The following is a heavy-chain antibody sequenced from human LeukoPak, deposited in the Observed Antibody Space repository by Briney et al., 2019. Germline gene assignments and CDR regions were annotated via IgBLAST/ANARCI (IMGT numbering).Heavy chain of an antibody. Sequence: SETLSLTCTVSGGSISSSSYYWGWIRQPPGKGLEWIGYIYYSGSTNYNPSLKSRVTISVDTSKNQFSLKLSSVTAADTAVYYCARLYGSGSYQTHDAFDIWGQGTMVTVSS. V-gene: IGHV4-61*05. D-gene: IGHD3-10*01. J-gene: IGHJ3*02. CDR3: ARLYGSGSYQTHDAFDI. CDR2: IYYSGST. CDR1: GGSISSSSYY.